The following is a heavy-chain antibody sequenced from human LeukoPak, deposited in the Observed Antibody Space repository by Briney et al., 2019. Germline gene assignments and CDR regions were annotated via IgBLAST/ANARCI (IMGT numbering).Heavy chain of an antibody. V-gene: IGHV1-46*01. J-gene: IGHJ3*02. CDR1: GYTFTSYY. CDR3: ARGYCGGDCYDAFDI. Sequence: ASVKVSCKASGYTFTSYYMHWLRQAPGQGLEWMGIINPSGGSTSYAQKFQGRVTMTRDTSTSTVYMELSSLRSEDTAVYYCARGYCGGDCYDAFDIWGQGTMVTVSS. D-gene: IGHD2-21*02. CDR2: INPSGGST.